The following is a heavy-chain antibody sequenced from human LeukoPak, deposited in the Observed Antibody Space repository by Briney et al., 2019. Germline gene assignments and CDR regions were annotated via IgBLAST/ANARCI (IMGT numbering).Heavy chain of an antibody. J-gene: IGHJ6*02. Sequence: GGSLRLSCAASGFTFSSYSMNWVRQAPGKGLEWVSYISSSSSTIYYADSVKGRFTISRDNAKNSLYLQMNSLRAEDTAVYYCARADVDTAMVGIHYGMDVWGQGTTVTVSS. D-gene: IGHD5-18*01. CDR3: ARADVDTAMVGIHYGMDV. CDR2: ISSSSSTI. V-gene: IGHV3-48*04. CDR1: GFTFSSYS.